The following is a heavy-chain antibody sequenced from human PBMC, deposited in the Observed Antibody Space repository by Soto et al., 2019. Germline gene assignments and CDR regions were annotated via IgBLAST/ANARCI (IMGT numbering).Heavy chain of an antibody. J-gene: IGHJ3*02. Sequence: ASVKVFCKVSGYTLTELSMHWVRQAPGKGLEWMGGFDPEDGETIYAQKFQGRVTMTEDTSTDTAYMELSSLRSEDTAVYYCATDRDYDILTGYYYRVAFDIWGQGTMVTVSS. CDR2: FDPEDGET. CDR3: ATDRDYDILTGYYYRVAFDI. D-gene: IGHD3-9*01. CDR1: GYTLTELS. V-gene: IGHV1-24*01.